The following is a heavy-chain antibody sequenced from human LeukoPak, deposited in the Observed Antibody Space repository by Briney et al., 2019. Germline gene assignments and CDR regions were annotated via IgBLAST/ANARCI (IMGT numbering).Heavy chain of an antibody. CDR1: GFTFSGYA. CDR2: ISGSGGST. Sequence: GGSLRLSCAVSGFTFSGYAMSWVRQAPGKGLEWDSAISGSGGSTYYADSVKGRFTISRDNSKNTLYLQMNSLRAEDTAVYYCAKTSDGWFGELLVSDYWGQGTLVTVSS. V-gene: IGHV3-23*01. D-gene: IGHD3-10*01. J-gene: IGHJ4*02. CDR3: AKTSDGWFGELLVSDY.